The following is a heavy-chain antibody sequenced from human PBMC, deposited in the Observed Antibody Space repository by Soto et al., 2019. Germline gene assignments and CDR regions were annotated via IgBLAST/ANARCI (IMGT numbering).Heavy chain of an antibody. CDR3: ARGLSFRIAVAGRVFDY. CDR2: IYHSGST. V-gene: IGHV4-4*02. CDR1: GGSISSSNW. D-gene: IGHD6-19*01. J-gene: IGHJ4*02. Sequence: PSETLSLTCAVSGGSISSSNWWSWVRQPPGKGLEWIGEIYHSGSTNYNPSLKSRVTISVDKSKNQFSLKLSSVTAADTAVYYCARGLSFRIAVAGRVFDYWGQGTLVTVPQ.